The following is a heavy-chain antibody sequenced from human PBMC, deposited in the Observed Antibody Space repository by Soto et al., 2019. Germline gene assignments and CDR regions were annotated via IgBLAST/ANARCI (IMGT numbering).Heavy chain of an antibody. J-gene: IGHJ6*03. CDR2: INSDGSST. CDR1: GFTFSSYW. Sequence: GGSLRLSCAASGFTFSSYWMHWVRQAPGKGLVWVSRINSDGSSTSYADSVKGRFTISRDNAKNTLYLQMNSLRAEDTAVYYCARAPLYYGDYPYYYYMDVWGKGTTVTVSS. D-gene: IGHD4-17*01. CDR3: ARAPLYYGDYPYYYYMDV. V-gene: IGHV3-74*01.